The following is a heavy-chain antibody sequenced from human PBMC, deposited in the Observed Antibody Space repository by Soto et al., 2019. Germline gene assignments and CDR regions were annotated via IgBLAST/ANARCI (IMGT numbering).Heavy chain of an antibody. V-gene: IGHV1-2*02. Sequence: ASVKVSCKASGYTFTGYYMHWVRQAPGQGLEWMGWINPNSGSTNYAQKFQGRVTMTRDTSISTAYMELSRLRSDDTAVYYCARVGHSGIVGPWGQGTLVTVSS. J-gene: IGHJ5*02. D-gene: IGHD1-20*01. CDR1: GYTFTGYY. CDR2: INPNSGST. CDR3: ARVGHSGIVGP.